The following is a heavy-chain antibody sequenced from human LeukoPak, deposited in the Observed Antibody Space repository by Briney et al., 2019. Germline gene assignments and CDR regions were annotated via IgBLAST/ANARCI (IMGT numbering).Heavy chain of an antibody. Sequence: SGGSLRLSCEDSGFTFRSYEMNWVRQAPGKGLEWVSSISSSSSYIYYADSVKGRFTISRDNAKNSLYLQMNSLRAEDTAVYYCARDLGAVAGRGGFDYWGQGTLVTVSS. CDR2: ISSSSSYI. CDR1: GFTFRSYE. CDR3: ARDLGAVAGRGGFDY. V-gene: IGHV3-21*01. J-gene: IGHJ4*02. D-gene: IGHD6-19*01.